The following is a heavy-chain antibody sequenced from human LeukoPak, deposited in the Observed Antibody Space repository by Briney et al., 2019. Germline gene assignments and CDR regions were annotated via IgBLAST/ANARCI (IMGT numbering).Heavy chain of an antibody. CDR2: IIPIFGTA. Sequence: GASVKVSCEASGGTFSSYAISWVRQAPGQGLEWMGGIIPIFGTANYAQKFQGRVMITADESTRTAYMELSSLRSEDTAVYYCARLGPFYDSSSYGDYNWFDPWGQGTLVTVSS. CDR3: ARLGPFYDSSSYGDYNWFDP. V-gene: IGHV1-69*13. J-gene: IGHJ5*02. CDR1: GGTFSSYA. D-gene: IGHD3-22*01.